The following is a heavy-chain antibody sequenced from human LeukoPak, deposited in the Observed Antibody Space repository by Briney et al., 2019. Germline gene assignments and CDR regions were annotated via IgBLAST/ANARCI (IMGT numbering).Heavy chain of an antibody. V-gene: IGHV3-7*01. Sequence: GGSLRLSCAAPGFTFSSYWMSWVRQAPGKGLEWVANIKQDGSEKYYVDSVKGRFTISRDNAKNSLYLQMNSLRAEDTAVYYCARGSVRFLEWLLYVGGNYFDYWGQGTLATVSS. J-gene: IGHJ4*02. CDR2: IKQDGSEK. CDR1: GFTFSSYW. CDR3: ARGSVRFLEWLLYVGGNYFDY. D-gene: IGHD3-3*01.